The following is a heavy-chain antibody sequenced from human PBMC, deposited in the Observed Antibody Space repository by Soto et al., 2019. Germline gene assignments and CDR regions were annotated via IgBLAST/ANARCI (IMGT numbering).Heavy chain of an antibody. CDR3: ARRTPGTGNI. CDR2: MHYSGNTN. J-gene: IGHJ3*02. Sequence: QLQLQEPGPGLVKPSETLSLTCTVSGGSISSSDDFWGWIRQSPGKGLEWIATMHYSGNTNYYNPSLRSRVTISGDSSKNQFSLRLSSVTAADTAVYYCARRTPGTGNIWGQGTMVTVSS. V-gene: IGHV4-39*01. CDR1: GGSISSSDDF. D-gene: IGHD2-8*02.